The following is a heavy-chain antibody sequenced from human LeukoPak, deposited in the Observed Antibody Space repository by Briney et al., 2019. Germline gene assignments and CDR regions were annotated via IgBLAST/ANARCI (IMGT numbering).Heavy chain of an antibody. J-gene: IGHJ4*02. CDR2: ISSSSTYI. CDR3: ARAPGYRSFLDY. V-gene: IGHV3-21*01. CDR1: GFTFSSYS. D-gene: IGHD6-13*01. Sequence: PGGSLRLSCAASGFTFSSYSMNWVRQAPGKGLKWVSSISSSSTYIYYADSVKGRFTISRDNAKNSLYLQMNSLRAEDTAVYYCARAPGYRSFLDYWGQGTLVIVSS.